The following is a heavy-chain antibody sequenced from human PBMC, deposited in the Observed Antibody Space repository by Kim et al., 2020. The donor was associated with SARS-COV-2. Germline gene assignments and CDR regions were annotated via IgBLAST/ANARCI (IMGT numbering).Heavy chain of an antibody. D-gene: IGHD3-3*01. CDR2: INTGNGNT. CDR1: GYTFTNYA. V-gene: IGHV1-3*04. Sequence: ASVKVSCKASGYTFTNYAMHWVRQAPGQRLEWVGWINTGNGNTKYSQKFQGRVTITRDTSASTAYMELSSLRSEDTAVFYCARVSYYDFWSGYYNLYFDYWGQGTLVTVSS. J-gene: IGHJ4*02. CDR3: ARVSYYDFWSGYYNLYFDY.